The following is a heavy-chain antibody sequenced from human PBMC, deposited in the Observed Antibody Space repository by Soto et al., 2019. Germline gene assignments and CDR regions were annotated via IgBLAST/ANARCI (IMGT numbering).Heavy chain of an antibody. V-gene: IGHV2-5*02. Sequence: SGPTLVNPTQTLALTCTFSGFSLSTSGEGVGWIRQPPGKAMEWLALIYWDDDKRYSPSLKSRLTITKYTSKNQVVLTMTNMDPVDTVTYYCAHSITMIVVVNFDYWGQGTLVTVPS. D-gene: IGHD3-22*01. CDR3: AHSITMIVVVNFDY. J-gene: IGHJ4*02. CDR1: GFSLSTSGEG. CDR2: IYWDDDK.